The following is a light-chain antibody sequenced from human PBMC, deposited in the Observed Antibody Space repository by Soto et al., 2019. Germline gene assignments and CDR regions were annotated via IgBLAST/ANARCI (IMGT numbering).Light chain of an antibody. CDR3: QQDNNWPPYT. CDR1: QSVRSN. V-gene: IGKV3-15*01. J-gene: IGKJ2*01. CDR2: GAS. Sequence: EVVVTQSPATLSVSPGERATLSCRASQSVRSNLAWYQQKPGQAPRLLIYGASTRATGIPARFSGSGSGTEFTLTISSLQSEDFAVYYCQQDNNWPPYTFGQGTKLEIK.